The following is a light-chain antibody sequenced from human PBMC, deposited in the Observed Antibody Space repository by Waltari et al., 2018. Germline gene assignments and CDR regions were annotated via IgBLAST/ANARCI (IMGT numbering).Light chain of an antibody. CDR3: QQYDGEVVT. CDR1: QSVTIIS. Sequence: CRPSQSVTIISLTWYQQKLGQAPRLLIYGTSSRATGIPDRFSDSGSGTDFTLTISRLEPEDFAVYYCQQYDGEVVTFGGGTKVEI. CDR2: GTS. J-gene: IGKJ4*01. V-gene: IGKV3-20*01.